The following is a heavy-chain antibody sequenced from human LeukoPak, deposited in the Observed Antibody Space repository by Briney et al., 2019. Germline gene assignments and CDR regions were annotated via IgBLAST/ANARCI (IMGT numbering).Heavy chain of an antibody. Sequence: GGSLRLSCSDSESILSTYPVNCVRRARGRGLEWVSSISPSGSAIFYAGSGKGRFTISRDNAKNLPYLQMHRRRAEDRVLFFGATGTRERGFDSWGKGTLVTVSS. CDR1: ESILSTYP. V-gene: IGHV3-21*01. D-gene: IGHD1-7*01. J-gene: IGHJ4*02. CDR3: ATGTRERGFDS. CDR2: ISPSGSAI.